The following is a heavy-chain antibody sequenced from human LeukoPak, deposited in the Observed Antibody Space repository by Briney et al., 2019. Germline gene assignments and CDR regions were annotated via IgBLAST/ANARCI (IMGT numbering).Heavy chain of an antibody. CDR1: GGSISSGGYY. D-gene: IGHD3-22*01. J-gene: IGHJ4*02. CDR2: IYYSGST. V-gene: IGHV4-31*03. CDR3: ARAKRYYDSSGYFPDSDY. Sequence: SQTLSPTCTVSGGSISSGGYYWSWIRQHPGKGLEWIGYIYYSGSTYYNPSLKSRVTISVDTSKNQFSLKLSSVTAADTAVYYCARAKRYYDSSGYFPDSDYWGQGTLVTVSS.